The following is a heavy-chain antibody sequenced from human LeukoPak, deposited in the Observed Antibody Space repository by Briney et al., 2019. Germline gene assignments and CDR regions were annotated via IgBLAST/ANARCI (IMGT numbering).Heavy chain of an antibody. CDR3: ARHYYYDSSGSYAFDI. J-gene: IGHJ3*02. Sequence: GESLKISCKGSGYSFTSYWIGWVRQMPGKGLEWMGIIYPGDSDTRYSPSFQGQVTISADKSISTAYLQWSSLKASDPAMYYCARHYYYDSSGSYAFDIWGQGTMVTVSS. V-gene: IGHV5-51*01. D-gene: IGHD3-22*01. CDR2: IYPGDSDT. CDR1: GYSFTSYW.